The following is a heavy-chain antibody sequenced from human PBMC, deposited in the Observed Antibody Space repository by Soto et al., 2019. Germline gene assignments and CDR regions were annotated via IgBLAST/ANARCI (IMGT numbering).Heavy chain of an antibody. D-gene: IGHD1-20*01. Sequence: QVQLQESGPGLVKPSETLSLTCTVSGGSISSYYWSWIRQPPGKGLEWMGYIYYSGITNYNPSLKSRVTISVDTSKNQFSLKLSSVTAADTAVYYCARYKSNYYYGMDVWGQGTTVTVSS. CDR3: ARYKSNYYYGMDV. CDR1: GGSISSYY. CDR2: IYYSGIT. V-gene: IGHV4-59*01. J-gene: IGHJ6*02.